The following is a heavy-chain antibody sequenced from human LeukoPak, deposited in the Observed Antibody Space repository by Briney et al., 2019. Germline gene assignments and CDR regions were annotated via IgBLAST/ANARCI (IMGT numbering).Heavy chain of an antibody. V-gene: IGHV4-59*01. CDR1: GGSISSYS. CDR3: ARSSMSSAQRYAIDY. D-gene: IGHD2-2*01. J-gene: IGHJ4*02. Sequence: SETLSLTCTVSGGSISSYSWSWIRQPPGKGLEWIGYIYYSGSTNYIPSLKSRVTISVDTSKNQFSLNLSSVTAADTAVYCCARSSMSSAQRYAIDYWGQGTLVTVSS. CDR2: IYYSGST.